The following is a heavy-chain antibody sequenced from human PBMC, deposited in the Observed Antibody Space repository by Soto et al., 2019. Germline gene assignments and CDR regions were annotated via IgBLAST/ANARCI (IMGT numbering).Heavy chain of an antibody. D-gene: IGHD2-2*01. J-gene: IGHJ6*03. CDR2: ISSSGSTI. CDR3: ARGGCSSTSCPLASLDYYYSYSMDV. V-gene: IGHV3-11*01. Sequence: GGSLRLSCAASGFTFSDYYMSWIRQAPGKGLEWVSYISSSGSTIYYADSVKGRFTISRDNAKNSLYLQMNSLRAEDTAVYYCARGGCSSTSCPLASLDYYYSYSMDVCGKATIVTVSS. CDR1: GFTFSDYY.